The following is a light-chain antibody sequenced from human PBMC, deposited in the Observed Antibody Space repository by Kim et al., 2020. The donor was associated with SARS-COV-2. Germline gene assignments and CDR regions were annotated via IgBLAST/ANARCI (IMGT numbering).Light chain of an antibody. Sequence: SSELTQDPVVSVALGQTVRITCQGDSLRSYYGSWYQQKPGQAPVLVIYGKNTRPSGIPDRFSGSSSGNTASLTITGAQAEEAADYYCNSRDRSGNRVFGG. J-gene: IGLJ3*02. CDR2: GKN. CDR1: SLRSYY. V-gene: IGLV3-19*01. CDR3: NSRDRSGNRV.